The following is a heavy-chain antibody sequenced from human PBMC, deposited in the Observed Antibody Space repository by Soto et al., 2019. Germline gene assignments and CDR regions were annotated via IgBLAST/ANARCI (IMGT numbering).Heavy chain of an antibody. CDR1: GVTVGNNY. J-gene: IGHJ4*02. V-gene: IGHV3-66*01. CDR3: ARNVPVTDLGY. Sequence: EVRLVESGGGLVQPGGSLRLSCAASGVTVGNNYMSWVRQAPGKGLEWVSVTYSGGATRYADSVKGRFTMSRDSTKNRVYLQMDSLRAEDTAVSFCARNVPVTDLGYWGQGSLVTVS. CDR2: TYSGGAT. D-gene: IGHD4-17*01.